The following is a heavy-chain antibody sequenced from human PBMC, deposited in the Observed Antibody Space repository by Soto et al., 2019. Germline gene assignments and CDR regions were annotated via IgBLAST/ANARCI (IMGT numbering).Heavy chain of an antibody. J-gene: IGHJ3*02. Sequence: QVQLQESGPGLVKPSQTLSLTCTVSGGSISSGGYYWSWIRQHPGKGLEWIGYIYYSGSTYYNPYLKSRVTISVDTSNNQFSLKMSSVTAEDTAVYYCARDGSPEYSGPEISSAFDIWGQGKMVNVSS. CDR3: ARDGSPEYSGPEISSAFDI. V-gene: IGHV4-31*03. D-gene: IGHD1-26*01. CDR1: GGSISSGGYY. CDR2: IYYSGST.